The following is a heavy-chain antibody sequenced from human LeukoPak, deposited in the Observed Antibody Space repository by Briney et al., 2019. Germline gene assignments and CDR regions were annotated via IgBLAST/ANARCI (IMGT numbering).Heavy chain of an antibody. CDR3: ARVLAAAGTFGGYYFDY. CDR2: IYSGGST. CDR1: GYTVSSNY. V-gene: IGHV3-53*01. D-gene: IGHD6-13*01. J-gene: IGHJ4*02. Sequence: GGSLRLSCAASGYTVSSNYMSWVRQAPGEGLEWVSVIYSGGSTYYADSVKGRFTISRDNSKNTLYLQMNSLRAEDTAVYYCARVLAAAGTFGGYYFDYWGQGTLVTVSS.